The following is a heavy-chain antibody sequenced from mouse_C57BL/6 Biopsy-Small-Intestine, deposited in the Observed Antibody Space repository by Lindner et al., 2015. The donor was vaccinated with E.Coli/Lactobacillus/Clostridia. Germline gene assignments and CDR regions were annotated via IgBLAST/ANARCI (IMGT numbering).Heavy chain of an antibody. CDR3: ARWGWSPFAY. CDR1: GYTFSNSW. Sequence: VQLQESGPELVKPGASVKISCKASGYTFSNSWMNWVKQRPGKGLEWIGRIYLGDGNANYHGKFKGKATLTADKSSSTAYMQLSSLTSEDSAVYFCARWGWSPFAYWGQGTLVTVSA. D-gene: IGHD1-1*02. CDR2: IYLGDGNA. V-gene: IGHV1-82*01. J-gene: IGHJ3*01.